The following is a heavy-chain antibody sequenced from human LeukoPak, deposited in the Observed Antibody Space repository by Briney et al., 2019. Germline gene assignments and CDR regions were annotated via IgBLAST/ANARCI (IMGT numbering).Heavy chain of an antibody. J-gene: IGHJ4*02. V-gene: IGHV4-59*08. CDR1: GDSIRSYY. CDR2: INYSGST. D-gene: IGHD3-22*01. Sequence: SETLSLTCTVSGDSIRSYYWSWIRQPPGKGLEWISYINYSGSTKYNPSLKSRVTISSDTSKNQFSLKLSSVTAADTALYYCARHIYDSGGYRIDYWGQGTLVTVSS. CDR3: ARHIYDSGGYRIDY.